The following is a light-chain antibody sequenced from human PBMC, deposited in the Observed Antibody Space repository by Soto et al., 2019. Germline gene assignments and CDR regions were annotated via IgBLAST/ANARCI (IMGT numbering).Light chain of an antibody. Sequence: DIQMTQSPSTLSASGGDRVTITCRASRSISFWLAWYQQKPGTAPKLLIYKASSLESGVPSRFSGSGSGTEFTLTISSVQPDDFATYYCQQYKSYPLTFGGGTKVDI. CDR1: RSISFW. J-gene: IGKJ4*01. CDR2: KAS. CDR3: QQYKSYPLT. V-gene: IGKV1-5*03.